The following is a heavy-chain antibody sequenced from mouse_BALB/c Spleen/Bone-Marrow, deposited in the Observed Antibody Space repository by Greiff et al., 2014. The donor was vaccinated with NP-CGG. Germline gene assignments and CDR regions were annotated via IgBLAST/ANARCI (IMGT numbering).Heavy chain of an antibody. CDR1: GFNIKDTY. Sequence: EVKLMESGAELVKPGASVKLSCTASGFNIKDTYMHWVKQRPEQGLEWIGRIDPANGNTKHDPRFQGKTTITADASSNTAYLQLSSLTSEDTAVYYCTGRYGWFAYWGQGTLVTVSA. V-gene: IGHV14-3*02. CDR3: TGRYGWFAY. D-gene: IGHD2-14*01. CDR2: IDPANGNT. J-gene: IGHJ3*01.